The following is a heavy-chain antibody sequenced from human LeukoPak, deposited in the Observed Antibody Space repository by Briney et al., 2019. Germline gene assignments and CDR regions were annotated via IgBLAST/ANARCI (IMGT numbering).Heavy chain of an antibody. CDR2: FDPEDGET. V-gene: IGHV1-24*01. J-gene: IGHJ4*02. Sequence: GASVKVSCKVSGYTLTELSMHWVRQAPGKGLEWMGGFDPEDGETIYAQKFQGRVTMTEDTSTDTAYMELSSLRSEDTAVYYCATSKWELHSRWFSYYFDCWGQGTLVTVSS. CDR3: ATSKWELHSRWFSYYFDC. CDR1: GYTLTELS. D-gene: IGHD1-26*01.